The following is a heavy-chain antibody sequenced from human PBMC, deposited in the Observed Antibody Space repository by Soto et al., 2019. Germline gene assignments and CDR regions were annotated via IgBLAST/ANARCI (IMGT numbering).Heavy chain of an antibody. J-gene: IGHJ4*02. CDR2: ISGFNGQT. D-gene: IGHD3-10*01. V-gene: IGHV1-18*01. CDR1: GNTFASHV. CDR3: ARVDPRGVAVVRDY. Sequence: QVPLVQSGPEVKKPGASVKVSCKASGNTFASHVFSWVRQAPGQGLEWMGWISGFNGQTNYALKFQGRVTLTTDTSTSTAYMELRSLRSDDTAVYFCARVDPRGVAVVRDYWGQGTLVTVSS.